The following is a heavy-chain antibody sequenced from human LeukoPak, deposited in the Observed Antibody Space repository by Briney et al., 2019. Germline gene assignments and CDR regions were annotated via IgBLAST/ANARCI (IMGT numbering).Heavy chain of an antibody. Sequence: PGGSLRLSCAASGFTFSSYSMNWVRQAPGKGLEWVSSISSSSSYIYYADSVKGRFTISRDNAKNSLYLQMNSLRAEDTAVYYCARATSYGDILTGSLDYWGQGTLVTVSS. V-gene: IGHV3-21*01. CDR3: ARATSYGDILTGSLDY. CDR2: ISSSSSYI. CDR1: GFTFSSYS. J-gene: IGHJ4*02. D-gene: IGHD3-9*01.